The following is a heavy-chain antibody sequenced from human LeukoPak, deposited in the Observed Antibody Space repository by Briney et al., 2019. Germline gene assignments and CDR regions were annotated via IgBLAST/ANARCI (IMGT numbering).Heavy chain of an antibody. V-gene: IGHV3-23*01. CDR3: AKLSYCGGDSYSYPDY. J-gene: IGHJ4*02. CDR1: GFTFSSYA. Sequence: GGSLRLSCAASGFTFSSYAMSWVRQAPGKGLEWVSAISGSGGSTYYADSVKGRFTISRDNSKNTLYLQMNSLRAEDTAVYYCAKLSYCGGDSYSYPDYWGPGALVTVSS. CDR2: ISGSGGST. D-gene: IGHD2-21*02.